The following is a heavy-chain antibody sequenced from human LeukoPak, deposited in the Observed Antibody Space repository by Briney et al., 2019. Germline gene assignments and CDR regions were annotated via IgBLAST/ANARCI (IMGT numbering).Heavy chain of an antibody. CDR1: GGSVSSGSYY. J-gene: IGHJ4*02. D-gene: IGHD7-27*01. CDR2: IYYSGST. V-gene: IGHV4-61*01. Sequence: SETLSLTCTVSGGSVSSGSYYWSWIRQPPGKGLEWIGYIYYSGSTNYNPSLKSRVTISVDTSKNQFSLKLSSVTAADTAVYYCARDSGEGIDYWGQGTLVTVSS. CDR3: ARDSGEGIDY.